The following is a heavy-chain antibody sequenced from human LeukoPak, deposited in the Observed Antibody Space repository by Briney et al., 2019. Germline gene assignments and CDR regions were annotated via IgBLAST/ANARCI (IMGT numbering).Heavy chain of an antibody. D-gene: IGHD3-10*01. CDR3: ARKSYAPGSLSFSDY. V-gene: IGHV3-23*01. Sequence: GGSLRLSCAASGFTFNDYGMNWVSQAPGKGLEWVASISSSGGETYLADSLKGRFTVSRDNSKNTLYLQMNSLRAEDTAVYYCARKSYAPGSLSFSDYWGQGTLVTVSS. J-gene: IGHJ4*02. CDR1: GFTFNDYG. CDR2: ISSSGGET.